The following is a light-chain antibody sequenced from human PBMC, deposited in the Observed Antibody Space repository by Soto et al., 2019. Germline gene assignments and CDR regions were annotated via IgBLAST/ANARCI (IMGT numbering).Light chain of an antibody. CDR3: HQYNAYPYT. V-gene: IGKV1-5*01. J-gene: IGKJ2*01. CDR2: DVS. Sequence: DLPRTPSPSTLSASAGDRVTLPCRASQSITQWLAWFQQKPGKAPNLLIYDVSSLESGVPSRFSGSGSGTEFTLTISSLQPDDLGTYFCHQYNAYPYTFGQGTKVDIK. CDR1: QSITQW.